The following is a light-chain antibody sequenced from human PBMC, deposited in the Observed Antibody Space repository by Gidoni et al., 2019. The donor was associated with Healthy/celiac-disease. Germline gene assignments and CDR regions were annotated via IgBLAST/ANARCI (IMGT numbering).Light chain of an antibody. Sequence: EIVLTQSPGTLSLSPGERATLSCRASQSVSSSYLAWYQQKPGQAPRLLIYGASRRATGIPDRFSGSGSGTDFTLTISRLEPEDFAVYYCQQYGSSPRFXPXTKVDIK. V-gene: IGKV3-20*01. CDR2: GAS. J-gene: IGKJ3*01. CDR1: QSVSSSY. CDR3: QQYGSSPR.